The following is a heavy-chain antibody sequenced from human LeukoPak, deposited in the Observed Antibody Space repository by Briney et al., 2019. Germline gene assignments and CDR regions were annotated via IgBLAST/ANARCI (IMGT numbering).Heavy chain of an antibody. CDR3: VAYDILTGGFDY. CDR1: GFTFSSYG. V-gene: IGHV3-30*02. J-gene: IGHJ4*02. D-gene: IGHD3-9*01. Sequence: GGSLRLSCAASGFTFSSYGMHWVRQAPGKGLEWVAFIRYDGSNKYYADSVKGRFTISRDNSKNTLYLQMNSLRAEDTAVYYCVAYDILTGGFDYWGQGTLVTVSS. CDR2: IRYDGSNK.